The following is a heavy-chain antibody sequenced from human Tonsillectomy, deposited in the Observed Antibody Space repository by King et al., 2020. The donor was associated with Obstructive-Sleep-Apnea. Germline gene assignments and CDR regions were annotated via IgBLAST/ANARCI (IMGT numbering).Heavy chain of an antibody. CDR2: INHSGIT. CDR1: RGSFSDYS. CDR3: ARTDTMTTVLMYYFDH. V-gene: IGHV4-34*01. J-gene: IGHJ4*02. D-gene: IGHD4-17*01. Sequence: HVQLQQWGAGLLKPSDTLSLTCAVYRGSFSDYSWSWIRQSPGKGLEWIGEINHSGITDYNPSLKSRVTMSVDTSNNQFSLKLTSVTAADTAVYYCARTDTMTTVLMYYFDHWGQGTQVTVSS.